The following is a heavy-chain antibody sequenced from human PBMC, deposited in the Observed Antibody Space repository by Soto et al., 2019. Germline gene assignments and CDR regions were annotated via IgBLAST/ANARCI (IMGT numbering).Heavy chain of an antibody. D-gene: IGHD1-26*01. J-gene: IGHJ3*02. Sequence: GGSLRLSCAASGFTFSSYAMSWVRQAPGKGLEWVSAISGSGGSTYYADSVKGRFTITRDNSKNTLYLQMNSLRAEDTAVYDCAEAYSGRVGASDAFDIWGQGTMVTVSS. V-gene: IGHV3-23*01. CDR1: GFTFSSYA. CDR2: ISGSGGST. CDR3: AEAYSGRVGASDAFDI.